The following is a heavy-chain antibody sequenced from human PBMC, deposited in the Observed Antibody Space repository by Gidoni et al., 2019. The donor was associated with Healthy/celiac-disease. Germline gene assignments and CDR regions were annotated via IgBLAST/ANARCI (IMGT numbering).Heavy chain of an antibody. V-gene: IGHV1-69*08. J-gene: IGHJ5*02. D-gene: IGHD6-6*01. CDR1: GGTFSSYT. Sequence: QVQLVQSGAEVKKPGSSVKVSCKASGGTFSSYTISWVRQAPGQGLEWMGRIIPILGIANYAKKFQGRGTITADKYMSTAYMELSSLRSEDTAVYYCARDQSGSFNWFDPWGQGTRVTVSS. CDR2: IIPILGIA. CDR3: ARDQSGSFNWFDP.